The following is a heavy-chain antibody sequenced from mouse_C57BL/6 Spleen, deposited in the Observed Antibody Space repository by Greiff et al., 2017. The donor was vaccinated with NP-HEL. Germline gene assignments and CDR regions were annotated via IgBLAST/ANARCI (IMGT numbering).Heavy chain of an antibody. V-gene: IGHV1-26*01. CDR2: INPNNGGT. D-gene: IGHD2-3*01. CDR1: GYTFTDYY. Sequence: EVQLQQSGPELVKPGASVKISCKASGYTFTDYYMNWVKQSHGKSLEWIGDINPNNGGTSYNQKFKGKATLTVDKSSSTAYMELRSLTSEDSAVYYCARASDGYYDWGKGTLVTVSA. J-gene: IGHJ3*01. CDR3: ARASDGYYD.